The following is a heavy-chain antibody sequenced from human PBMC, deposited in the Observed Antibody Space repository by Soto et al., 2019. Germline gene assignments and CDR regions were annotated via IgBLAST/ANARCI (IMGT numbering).Heavy chain of an antibody. CDR3: ARDPWAADY. V-gene: IGHV3-66*01. Sequence: EVQLVESGGGLVQPGGSLRLSFAASGFTVSTKYMSWVRQAPGKGLEWVSVIYSGGSTFYADSVRGRFTISRDNSKNTVNLQMNSLRAEDTDVYYCARDPWAADYWGQGTLVTVSS. D-gene: IGHD3-16*01. CDR1: GFTVSTKY. J-gene: IGHJ4*02. CDR2: IYSGGST.